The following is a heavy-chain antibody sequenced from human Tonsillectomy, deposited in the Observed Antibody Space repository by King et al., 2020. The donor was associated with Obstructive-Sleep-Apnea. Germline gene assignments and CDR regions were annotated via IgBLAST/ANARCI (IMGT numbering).Heavy chain of an antibody. V-gene: IGHV5-51*01. CDR1: GYSFTSYW. D-gene: IGHD2-2*01. CDR3: ARAGYCSSTSCYEFDY. Sequence: QLVQSGAEVKKPGESLKISCKGSGYSFTSYWIGWVRQMPGKGLEWMGSIYPGDSDTRYSPSFQGQVTISADKSISTAYLQWSSLKASDTAMYYCARAGYCSSTSCYEFDYWGQGTLVTVSS. J-gene: IGHJ4*02. CDR2: IYPGDSDT.